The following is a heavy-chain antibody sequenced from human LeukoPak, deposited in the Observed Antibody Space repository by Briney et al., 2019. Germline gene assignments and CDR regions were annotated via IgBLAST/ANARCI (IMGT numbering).Heavy chain of an antibody. Sequence: SQTLSLTCAISGDSLFTDSVAWNWIRQSPSRGLEWLGRTYYRSKWHNDYAVSVKSRITISPDTSKNQLSLQLNSVIPEDTAVYFCAKVEPTKGWFDPWGQGTLVIVSS. D-gene: IGHD1-1*01. V-gene: IGHV6-1*01. J-gene: IGHJ5*02. CDR2: TYYRSKWHN. CDR3: AKVEPTKGWFDP. CDR1: GDSLFTDSVA.